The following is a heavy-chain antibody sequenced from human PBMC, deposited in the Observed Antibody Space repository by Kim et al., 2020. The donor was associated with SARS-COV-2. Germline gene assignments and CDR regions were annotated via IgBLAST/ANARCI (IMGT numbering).Heavy chain of an antibody. CDR3: ARDLQQLVQLDY. CDR1: GYTFTSYY. J-gene: IGHJ4*02. D-gene: IGHD6-13*01. Sequence: ASVKVSCKASGYTFTSYYMHWVRQAPGQGLEWVGIINPRGGSTSYAQKFQGRVTMTRDTSTSTVYMELSSLRSEDTAVYYCARDLQQLVQLDYWGQGTLVTVSS. CDR2: INPRGGST. V-gene: IGHV1-46*01.